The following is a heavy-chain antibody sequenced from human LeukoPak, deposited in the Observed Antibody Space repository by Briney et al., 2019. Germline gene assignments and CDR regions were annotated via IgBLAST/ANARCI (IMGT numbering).Heavy chain of an antibody. CDR1: GGTFSSYA. Sequence: GASVKVSCKASGGTFSSYAISWVRQAPGQGLEWMGGIIPIFGTANYAQKFQGRVTITTDESTSTAYMELSSLRSEDTAVYYCARGKVEMATAGNWFDPWGQGTLVTVSS. D-gene: IGHD5-24*01. V-gene: IGHV1-69*05. CDR2: IIPIFGTA. J-gene: IGHJ5*02. CDR3: ARGKVEMATAGNWFDP.